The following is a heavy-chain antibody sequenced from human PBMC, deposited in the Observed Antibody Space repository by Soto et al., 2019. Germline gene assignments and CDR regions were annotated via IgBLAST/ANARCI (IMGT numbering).Heavy chain of an antibody. CDR1: YG. Sequence: YGISWVRQAPGQGLEWMGWISAYNGNTNYAQKLQGRVTMTTDTSTSTVYMELRSLRSDDTAVYYCASSTSHAFGIWGQGTMVTVS. D-gene: IGHD3-16*01. CDR2: ISAYNGNT. CDR3: ASSTSHAFGI. J-gene: IGHJ3*02. V-gene: IGHV1-18*01.